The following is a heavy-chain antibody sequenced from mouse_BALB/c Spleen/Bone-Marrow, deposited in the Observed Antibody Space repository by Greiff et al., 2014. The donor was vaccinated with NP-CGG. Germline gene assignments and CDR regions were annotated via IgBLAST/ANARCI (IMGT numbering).Heavy chain of an antibody. J-gene: IGHJ4*01. CDR1: GFSLTNYG. CDR2: IWAGGST. D-gene: IGHD4-1*02. CDR3: ASTGAGAMDY. Sequence: VQLQESGPGLVAPSQSLSITCTVSGFSLTNYGIHWVRQPPGKGLEWLGVIWAGGSTNYNSALMFRLSITKDNSKSQVFLKMNSLQTDDTAMYYCASTGAGAMDYWGQGTSVTVSS. V-gene: IGHV2-9*02.